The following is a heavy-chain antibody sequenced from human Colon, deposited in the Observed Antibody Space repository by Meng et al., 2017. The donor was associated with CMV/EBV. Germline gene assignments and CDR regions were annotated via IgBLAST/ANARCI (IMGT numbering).Heavy chain of an antibody. D-gene: IGHD6-13*01. CDR2: ISTGGSSI. V-gene: IGHV3-48*03. Sequence: GGSLRLSCVASGFTLDDYVIQWVRQAPGKGLEWVSYISTGGSSIYYADSVKDRFTVSRDDAKNSLHLQMKSLRVENTAIYYCARTPGSSPAGGDGMDVWGQGTTVTVSS. CDR1: GFTLDDYV. J-gene: IGHJ6*02. CDR3: ARTPGSSPAGGDGMDV.